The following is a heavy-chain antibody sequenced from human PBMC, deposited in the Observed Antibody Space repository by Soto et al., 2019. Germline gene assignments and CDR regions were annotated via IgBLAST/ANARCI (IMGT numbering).Heavy chain of an antibody. CDR2: IYHNGNT. CDR1: GDSITTNNW. Sequence: RSLTCAVSGDSITTNNWWSWVRQPPGKGLEWIGEIYHNGNTNYNPSLKSRVTMSVDTSKNQFSLKLTSVTAADTAIYYCARDAAVPGETDRFDYWGQGT. V-gene: IGHV4-4*02. D-gene: IGHD6-19*01. CDR3: ARDAAVPGETDRFDY. J-gene: IGHJ4*02.